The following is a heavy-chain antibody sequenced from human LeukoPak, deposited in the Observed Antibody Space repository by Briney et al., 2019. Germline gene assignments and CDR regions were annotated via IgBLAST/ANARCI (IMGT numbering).Heavy chain of an antibody. Sequence: ASVKVSCKVSGYTLTELSMHWVRQAPGKGLEWMGGFDPEDGETIYAQKFQGRVTMTEDTSTDIAYMELSSLRSEDTAVYYCATESVDCSSTSCYISGMDVWGQGTTVTVSS. CDR3: ATESVDCSSTSCYISGMDV. D-gene: IGHD2-2*01. V-gene: IGHV1-24*01. CDR1: GYTLTELS. CDR2: FDPEDGET. J-gene: IGHJ6*02.